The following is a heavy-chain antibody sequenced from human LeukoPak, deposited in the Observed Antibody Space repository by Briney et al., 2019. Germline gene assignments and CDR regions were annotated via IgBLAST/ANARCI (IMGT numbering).Heavy chain of an antibody. J-gene: IGHJ5*02. Sequence: ASVKVSCKASGYTFTGYYMHWVRQAPGQGLEWMGWINPNSGGTNYAQKFQGRVTMTRDTSISTAYMELSRLRPDDTAVYCCARILNGYCSSTSCYSWGQGTLVTVSS. CDR1: GYTFTGYY. CDR3: ARILNGYCSSTSCYS. V-gene: IGHV1-2*02. D-gene: IGHD2-2*01. CDR2: INPNSGGT.